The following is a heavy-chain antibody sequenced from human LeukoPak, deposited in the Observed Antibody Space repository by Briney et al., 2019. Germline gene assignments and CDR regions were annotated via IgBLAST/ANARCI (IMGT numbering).Heavy chain of an antibody. J-gene: IGHJ5*02. CDR1: GFTFSSYA. CDR3: AKDGVLGYCSGGSCYSPAYNWFDP. V-gene: IGHV3-23*01. D-gene: IGHD2-15*01. CDR2: ISGSGGST. Sequence: GGSLRLSCAASGFTFSSYAMSWVRQAPGKGLEWVSAISGSGGSTYYADSVKGRFTISRDNSKNTLYLQMNSLRAEDTAVYYCAKDGVLGYCSGGSCYSPAYNWFDPWGQGTLVTVSS.